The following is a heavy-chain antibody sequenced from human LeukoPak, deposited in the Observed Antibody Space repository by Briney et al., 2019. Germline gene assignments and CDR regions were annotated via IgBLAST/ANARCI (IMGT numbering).Heavy chain of an antibody. CDR2: IYTGGGT. Sequence: GGSLRLSCAASGFTVSSSYMNWVRQAPGKGLEWVSVIYTGGGTYYADSVKGRFTISRDISKNTLYLQMNSLRAEDTAVYYCARDLGGTVTTFWGQGTLATVSS. V-gene: IGHV3-53*01. J-gene: IGHJ4*02. CDR1: GFTVSSSY. CDR3: ARDLGGTVTTF. D-gene: IGHD4-17*01.